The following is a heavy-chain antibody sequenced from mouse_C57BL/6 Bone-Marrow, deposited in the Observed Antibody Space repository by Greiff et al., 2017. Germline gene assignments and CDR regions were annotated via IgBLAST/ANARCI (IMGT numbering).Heavy chain of an antibody. CDR2: ISNKANNHAT. J-gene: IGHJ3*01. CDR3: TRDDYYWFAY. CDR1: GFTFSDAW. Sequence: EVKLEESGGGLVQPGGSMKLSCAASGFTFSDAWMDWVRQSPEKGLEWVAEISNKANNHATYYAVSVKGRFTISRDDSKRSVYLQMNSLRAEDTDIYYCTRDDYYWFAYWGQGTLVTVSA. V-gene: IGHV6-6*01. D-gene: IGHD1-1*01.